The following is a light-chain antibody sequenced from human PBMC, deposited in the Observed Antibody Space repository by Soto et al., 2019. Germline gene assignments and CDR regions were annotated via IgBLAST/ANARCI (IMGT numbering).Light chain of an antibody. Sequence: QSVLTQPPSVSGAPGQRGTISCTGSSSKNGAGYDVHWYQQLPGTAPKLLIYGNSNRPSGVPDRFSGSKSGTSASLAITGLQAEDEADYYCQSYDSSLIYVFGTGTKVTVL. J-gene: IGLJ1*01. CDR2: GNS. CDR1: SSKNGAGYD. CDR3: QSYDSSLIYV. V-gene: IGLV1-40*01.